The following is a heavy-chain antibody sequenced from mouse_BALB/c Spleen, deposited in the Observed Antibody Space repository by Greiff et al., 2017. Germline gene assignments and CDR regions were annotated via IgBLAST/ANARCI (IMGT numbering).Heavy chain of an antibody. D-gene: IGHD1-1*01. V-gene: IGHV1-15*01. J-gene: IGHJ1*01. CDR2: IDPETGGT. CDR3: TRANYYGSSSLDV. CDR1: GYTFTDYE. Sequence: QVQLQQSGAELVRPGASVTLSCKASGYTFTDYEMHWVKQTPVHGLEWIGAIDPETGGTAYNQKFKGKATLTADKSSSTAYMELRSLTSEDSAVYYCTRANYYGSSSLDVWGAGTTVTVSS.